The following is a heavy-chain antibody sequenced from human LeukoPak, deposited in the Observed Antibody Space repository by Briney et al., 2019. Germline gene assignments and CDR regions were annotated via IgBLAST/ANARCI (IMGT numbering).Heavy chain of an antibody. CDR3: AREGDFGTSCYT. V-gene: IGHV3-21*01. D-gene: IGHD2-2*02. CDR1: GFTFSSYS. J-gene: IGHJ5*02. CDR2: VSSTSSFI. Sequence: GGSLRLSCAASGFTFSSYSINWVRQAPGKGLEWVSCVSSTSSFIYYADSVKGRFTISRDNAKNSLYLQMNSLRAEDTAVYYCAREGDFGTSCYTWGQGTLVTVSS.